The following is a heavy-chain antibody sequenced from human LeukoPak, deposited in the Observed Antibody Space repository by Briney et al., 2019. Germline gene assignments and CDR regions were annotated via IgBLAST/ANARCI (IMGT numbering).Heavy chain of an antibody. J-gene: IGHJ4*02. CDR3: ARFADNLLFSLDY. D-gene: IGHD2-21*02. V-gene: IGHV4-59*08. Sequence: SETLSLTCGVPGGPTRSYYWSSLRQPPGKGLEWLGLMYYSGSTNYNPSLKSRVTMSVATSKTQISLKLSSVTAADTAVYYCARFADNLLFSLDYWGQGTLVTVSS. CDR2: MYYSGST. CDR1: GGPTRSYY.